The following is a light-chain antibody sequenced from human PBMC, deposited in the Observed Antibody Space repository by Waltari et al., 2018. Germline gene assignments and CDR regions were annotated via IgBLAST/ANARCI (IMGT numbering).Light chain of an antibody. V-gene: IGKV3-20*01. CDR3: QQYGNSRGS. J-gene: IGKJ2*03. CDR2: GAS. Sequence: EIVLTQSPGTLSLSPGEGATLSCRASQSVSSSYLAWYQQKPGQAPRTLIYGASNRATDIPDRFTGSGSGTDFTLTINRLEPEDFAVYYCQQYGNSRGSFGQGTKLEIK. CDR1: QSVSSSY.